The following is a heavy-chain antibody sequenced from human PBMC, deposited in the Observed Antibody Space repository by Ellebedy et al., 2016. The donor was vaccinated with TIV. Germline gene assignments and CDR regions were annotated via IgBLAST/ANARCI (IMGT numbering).Heavy chain of an antibody. CDR2: IYHSGKT. D-gene: IGHD3-22*01. Sequence: SETLSLTXAVSGDSISSDGYSWSWNRPPPGKGLEWIGYIYHSGKTYYNPSLKRRVTISVDTPKNQFSVRLNSVTAADTAVYYCARVRNYYDSSGYYRPYNWFDPWGQGTLVTVSS. CDR3: ARVRNYYDSSGYYRPYNWFDP. J-gene: IGHJ5*02. CDR1: GDSISSDGYS. V-gene: IGHV4-30-2*01.